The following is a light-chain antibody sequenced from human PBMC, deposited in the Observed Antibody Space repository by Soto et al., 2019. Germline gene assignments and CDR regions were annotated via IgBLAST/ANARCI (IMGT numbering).Light chain of an antibody. Sequence: EIVLTQSPGTLSLSPGERATLSCRASQSVSSISLAWYQQTPGQAPGLLMYGASSRATGIPDWFSGSGSGTDFPLTISRLAHEDSEVYYYQQYGSSSWTFGQGTKVEIK. V-gene: IGKV3-20*01. CDR2: GAS. CDR1: QSVSSIS. CDR3: QQYGSSSWT. J-gene: IGKJ1*01.